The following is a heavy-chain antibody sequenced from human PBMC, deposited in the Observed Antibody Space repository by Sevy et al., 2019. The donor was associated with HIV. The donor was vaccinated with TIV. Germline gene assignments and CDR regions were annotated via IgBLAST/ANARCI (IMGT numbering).Heavy chain of an antibody. CDR2: IYYSGST. CDR3: ARDMPYGGNSTGIDY. V-gene: IGHV4-59*01. Sequence: SETLSLTCTVSGGSISSYYWSWIRQPPGKGLEWIGYIYYSGSTNYNPSLKSRVTISVDTSKNQFSLKLNSVTAADTAVYYCARDMPYGGNSTGIDYWGQGTLVTVSS. J-gene: IGHJ4*02. D-gene: IGHD4-17*01. CDR1: GGSISSYY.